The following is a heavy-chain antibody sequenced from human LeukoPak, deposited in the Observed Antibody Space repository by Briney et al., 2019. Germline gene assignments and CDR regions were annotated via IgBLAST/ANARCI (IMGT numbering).Heavy chain of an antibody. J-gene: IGHJ3*02. Sequence: PGGSLRLSCAASGFTFSSYWMSWVRQAPGKGLEWGASIKQDGSEKYYVDSVKGRFTISRDNAKNSLYLQMNSLRAEDTAVYYCATPLRQWLVNAFDIWGQGTMVTVSS. CDR1: GFTFSSYW. V-gene: IGHV3-7*01. CDR2: IKQDGSEK. D-gene: IGHD6-19*01. CDR3: ATPLRQWLVNAFDI.